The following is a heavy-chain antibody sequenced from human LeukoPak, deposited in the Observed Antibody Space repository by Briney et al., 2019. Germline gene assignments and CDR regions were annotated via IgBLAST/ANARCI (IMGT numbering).Heavy chain of an antibody. D-gene: IGHD3-22*01. CDR3: ARGYYYDSSGYPFYFDY. V-gene: IGHV3-21*01. CDR1: GFTFSSYS. CDR2: ISSSSSYI. Sequence: GSLRLSCAASGFTFSSYSMNWVRQAPGKGLEWVSSISSSSSYIYYADSVKGRFTISRDNAKNSLYLQMNSLRAEDTAVYYCARGYYYDSSGYPFYFDYWGQGTLVTVSS. J-gene: IGHJ4*02.